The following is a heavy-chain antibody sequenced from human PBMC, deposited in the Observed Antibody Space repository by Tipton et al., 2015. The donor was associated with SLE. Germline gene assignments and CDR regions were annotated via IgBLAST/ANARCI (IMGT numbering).Heavy chain of an antibody. V-gene: IGHV4-39*07. CDR1: GGSVSSSSKY. Sequence: TLSLTCTVSGGSVSSSSKYWAWFRQPPGKGLEWSGSIYYTGTTTYYNSFLKSRVTKSVDTSKNQFSLRLTSGIAADTAVYYCARLHGYSYGLNWFDPWGQGTLISVSS. D-gene: IGHD5-18*01. CDR2: IYYTGTTT. J-gene: IGHJ5*02. CDR3: ARLHGYSYGLNWFDP.